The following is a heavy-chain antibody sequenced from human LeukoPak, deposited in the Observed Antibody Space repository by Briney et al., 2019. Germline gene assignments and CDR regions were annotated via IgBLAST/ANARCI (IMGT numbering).Heavy chain of an antibody. CDR1: GFALSSYA. D-gene: IGHD1-26*01. CDR3: ASGAGATQGGIDF. Sequence: GGSLRLSCAASGFALSSYAMSWVRNAPGKGLECVSATSSSDAGTYHTEYVRGRFTISRDNSKNTLYLQMNSLRADDAAVYYGASGAGATQGGIDFWGQGTLVTVSS. CDR2: TSSSDAGT. J-gene: IGHJ4*02. V-gene: IGHV3-23*01.